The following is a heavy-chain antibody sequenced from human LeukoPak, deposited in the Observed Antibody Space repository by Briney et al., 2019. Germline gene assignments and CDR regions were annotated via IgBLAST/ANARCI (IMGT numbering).Heavy chain of an antibody. V-gene: IGHV4-34*01. D-gene: IGHD2-21*01. CDR1: GGSFSTYY. CDR2: IYHTGST. CDR3: ARVGYPTQRRVLSAVSIPTAGAFDV. Sequence: SETLSLTCAVYGGSFSTYYWSWIRQPPGKGLEWIGDIYHTGSTTYSPSLKSRVTISVDTSKKQFSLSLTSVTATDTAVYYCARVGYPTQRRVLSAVSIPTAGAFDVWGQGTLVTVSS. J-gene: IGHJ3*01.